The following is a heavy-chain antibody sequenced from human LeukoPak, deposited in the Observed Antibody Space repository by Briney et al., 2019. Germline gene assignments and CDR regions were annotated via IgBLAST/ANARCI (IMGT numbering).Heavy chain of an antibody. V-gene: IGHV4-59*01. CDR2: VYYSGST. CDR3: ARDVSSWGYYFDY. D-gene: IGHD3-16*01. J-gene: IGHJ4*02. Sequence: SETLSLTCIVSGVSISSSYWSWIRQPPGEGLEWIGYVYYSGSTYYNPSLKSRVTISVDTSKNQFSLKVSSVTAADTAVYYCARDVSSWGYYFDYWGQGTLVTVSS. CDR1: GVSISSSY.